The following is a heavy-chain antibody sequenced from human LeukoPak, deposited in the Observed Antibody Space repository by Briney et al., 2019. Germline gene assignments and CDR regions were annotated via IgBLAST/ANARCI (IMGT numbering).Heavy chain of an antibody. CDR2: IYYSGST. J-gene: IGHJ4*02. V-gene: IGHV4-39*07. CDR1: GGSISSSSYY. Sequence: PSETLSLTCTVSGGSISSSSYYWGWIRQPPGKGLEWIGSIYYSGSTSYNPSLRSRVTISVDTSKNQFSLKLSSVTAADTAVYYCARGPSYGSGSYSFDYWGQGTLVTVSS. CDR3: ARGPSYGSGSYSFDY. D-gene: IGHD3-10*01.